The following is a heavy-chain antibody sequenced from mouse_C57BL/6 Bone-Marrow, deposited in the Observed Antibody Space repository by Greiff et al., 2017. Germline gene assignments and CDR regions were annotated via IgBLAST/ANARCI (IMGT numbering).Heavy chain of an antibody. J-gene: IGHJ2*01. V-gene: IGHV1-69*01. CDR1: GYTFTSYW. CDR3: ARDTRGYFAY. CDR2: IDPSDSYT. Sequence: QVQLQQPGAELVMPGASVKLSCKASGYTFTSYWMHWVKQRPGQGLEWIGEIDPSDSYTNYNQKFKGKSTLTVDTSSSTAYMQLSSLTSEDSAVYYCARDTRGYFAYWGQGTTLTVSS. D-gene: IGHD3-3*01.